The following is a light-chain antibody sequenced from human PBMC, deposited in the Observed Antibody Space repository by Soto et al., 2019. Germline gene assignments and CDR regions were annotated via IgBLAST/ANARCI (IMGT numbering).Light chain of an antibody. V-gene: IGLV2-11*01. CDR1: SSDVCGYNY. CDR2: DVT. CDR3: CSYAGNYTYV. Sequence: QSALTQPRSVSGSPGQSVTISCTGTSSDVCGYNYVSWYQQNPGKAPKLMIHDVTKRPSGVPDRFSGSKSGNTASLTISGLQAEDEADYYCCSYAGNYTYVFGTGTKLTVL. J-gene: IGLJ1*01.